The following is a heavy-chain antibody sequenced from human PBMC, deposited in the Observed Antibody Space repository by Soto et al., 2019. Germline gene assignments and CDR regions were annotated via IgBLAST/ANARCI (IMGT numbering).Heavy chain of an antibody. D-gene: IGHD3-22*01. Sequence: PGGSLRLSCAASGFTFSSYAMSWVRQAPGKGLEWVSAISGSGGSTYYADSVKGRFTISRDNTKNTLYLQMNSLRAEDTAVYYCAKMASITMIVMTYYFDYWGQGTLVTVSS. CDR3: AKMASITMIVMTYYFDY. CDR1: GFTFSSYA. CDR2: ISGSGGST. V-gene: IGHV3-23*01. J-gene: IGHJ4*02.